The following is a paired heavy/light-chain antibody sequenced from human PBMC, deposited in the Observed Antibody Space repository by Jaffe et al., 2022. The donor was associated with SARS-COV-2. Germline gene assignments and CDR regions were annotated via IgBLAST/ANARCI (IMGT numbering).Light chain of an antibody. CDR1: TSNIGVGYD. CDR3: QSYDIGLGGSYV. J-gene: IGLJ1*01. Sequence: QSVLTQPPSVSGAPEQRVTISCTGSTSNIGVGYDVNWYQQLPGTAPKLLIYANKYRPSGVPDRFSGSKSGTSASLAISGLQAEDEADYYCQSYDIGLGGSYVFGTGTKVTVL. CDR2: ANK. V-gene: IGLV1-40*01.
Heavy chain of an antibody. CDR1: GFSLEDYG. J-gene: IGHJ5*02. Sequence: EVLVVESGGDVVRPGESLRLSCVASGFSLEDYGMTWVRQAPGQGLEWVSGINWIAGDTRYADSVRGRFTISSDKAKNSLYLQMNSLRVEDTAFYYCARVPGFGGTSSWFDPWGQGTLVTVSS. D-gene: IGHD2-15*01. CDR3: ARVPGFGGTSSWFDP. V-gene: IGHV3-20*04. CDR2: INWIAGDT.